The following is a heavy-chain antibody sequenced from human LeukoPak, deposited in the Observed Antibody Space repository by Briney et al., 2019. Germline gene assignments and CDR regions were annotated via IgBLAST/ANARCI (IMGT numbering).Heavy chain of an antibody. J-gene: IGHJ3*01. Sequence: GGSLRLSCAASGFTFSSYWMNWVRQAPEKGLEWVANIKQDGSEKYYVDSVKGRFTISRDNAKNSLYLQMNSLRAEDTAVYYCARDYYGSGSYLWGQGTMVTVSS. CDR3: ARDYYGSGSYL. CDR1: GFTFSSYW. CDR2: IKQDGSEK. V-gene: IGHV3-7*03. D-gene: IGHD3-10*01.